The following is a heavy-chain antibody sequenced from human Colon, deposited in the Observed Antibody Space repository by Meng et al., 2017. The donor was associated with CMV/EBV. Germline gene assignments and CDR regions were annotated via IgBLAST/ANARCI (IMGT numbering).Heavy chain of an antibody. CDR3: AHGRGWLTDY. V-gene: IGHV2-5*02. CDR2: IYWDDDN. J-gene: IGHJ4*02. Sequence: QNTLKWSCPTPVKPPQTLTLTCTFSGFSLRTPEVGVHWIRQPPGKALEWLALIYWDDDNQFRPSLKNRITITKDTSKNQVVLTMTNMDPVDTATYYCAHGRGWLTDYWGQGTLVTVSS. CDR1: GFSLRTPEVG. D-gene: IGHD6-19*01.